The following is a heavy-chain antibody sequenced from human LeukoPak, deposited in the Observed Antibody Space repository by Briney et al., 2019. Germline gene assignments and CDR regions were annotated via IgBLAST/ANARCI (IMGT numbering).Heavy chain of an antibody. CDR2: INHSGST. D-gene: IGHD6-19*01. CDR3: ARAPSRPRSGWLAEYFQH. J-gene: IGHJ1*01. V-gene: IGHV4-34*01. CDR1: GGSFSGYY. Sequence: SETLSLTCAVYGGSFSGYYWSWIRQPPGKGLEWIGEINHSGSTNYNPSLKSRVTISVDTSKNQFSLKLSSVTAADTAVYYCARAPSRPRSGWLAEYFQHWGRGTLVTVSS.